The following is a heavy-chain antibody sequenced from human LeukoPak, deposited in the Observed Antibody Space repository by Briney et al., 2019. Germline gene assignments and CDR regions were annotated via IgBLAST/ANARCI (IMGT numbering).Heavy chain of an antibody. V-gene: IGHV4-59*01. Sequence: SETLSLTCTVSGGSISSYYWNWIRQPPGKGLEWLGYIHYSGSTKYNPSHESRVTISLDTAKNQFSLRLSSLTAADTAVYYCARGEGQAVSAFDYWGQGMLVTVSS. D-gene: IGHD2-21*02. J-gene: IGHJ4*02. CDR3: ARGEGQAVSAFDY. CDR1: GGSISSYY. CDR2: IHYSGST.